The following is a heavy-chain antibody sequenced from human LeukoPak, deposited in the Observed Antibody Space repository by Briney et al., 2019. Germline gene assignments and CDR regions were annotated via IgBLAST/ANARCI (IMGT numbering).Heavy chain of an antibody. CDR1: GFTVSSNY. D-gene: IGHD3-10*01. CDR3: TKDGKDYYGSGSYYNV. CDR2: IYSGGST. Sequence: GGSLRLSCAASGFTVSSNYMSWVRQAPGKGLEWVSVIYSGGSTYYADSVKGRFTISRDNSKNTLYLQMNSLRAEDTAVYYCTKDGKDYYGSGSYYNVWGQGTLVTVSS. J-gene: IGHJ4*02. V-gene: IGHV3-66*01.